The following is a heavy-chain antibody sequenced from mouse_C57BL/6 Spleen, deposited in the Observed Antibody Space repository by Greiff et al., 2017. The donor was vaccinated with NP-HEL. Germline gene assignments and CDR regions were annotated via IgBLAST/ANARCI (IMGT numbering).Heavy chain of an antibody. CDR1: GYTFTDYY. CDR3: ARSGFLGYAMDY. J-gene: IGHJ4*01. Sequence: EVQLQQSGPELVKPGASVKISCKASGYTFTDYYMNWVKQSHGKSLEWIGDINPNNGGTSYNQKFKGKATLTVDKSSSTAYMELRSLTSEDSAVYYCARSGFLGYAMDYWGQGTSVTVSS. D-gene: IGHD3-1*01. V-gene: IGHV1-26*01. CDR2: INPNNGGT.